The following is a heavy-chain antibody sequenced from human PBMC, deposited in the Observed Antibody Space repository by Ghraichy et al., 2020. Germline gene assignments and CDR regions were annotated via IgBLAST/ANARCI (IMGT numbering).Heavy chain of an antibody. Sequence: SETLSLTCTVSGGSLSNPNDYWSWIRQSPGKGLEWIGYIYYDGSTYNNPSLQRRVTTSVDMSKNQISLQLTSVTAADTAVYFCARGTMSLNYLYFGMDVWGPGTSVTVSS. CDR2: IYYDGST. D-gene: IGHD1-7*01. J-gene: IGHJ6*02. CDR3: ARGTMSLNYLYFGMDV. CDR1: GGSLSNPNDY. V-gene: IGHV4-30-4*01.